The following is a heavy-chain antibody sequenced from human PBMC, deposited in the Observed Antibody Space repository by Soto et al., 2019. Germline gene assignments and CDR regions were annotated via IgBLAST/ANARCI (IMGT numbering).Heavy chain of an antibody. CDR2: INPSGGST. CDR3: ATSIMVREPLDY. J-gene: IGHJ4*02. V-gene: IGHV1-46*01. CDR1: GYTFTSYY. Sequence: ASVKVSCKASGYTFTSYYMHWVRQAPGQGLEWMGIINPSGGSTSYAQKFQGRVTMTRDTSTSTVYMELGSLRSEDTAVYYCATSIMVREPLDYWGQGTLVTVSS. D-gene: IGHD3-10*01.